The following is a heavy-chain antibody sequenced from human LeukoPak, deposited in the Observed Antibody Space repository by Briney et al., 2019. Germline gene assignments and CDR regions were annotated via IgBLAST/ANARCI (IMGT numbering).Heavy chain of an antibody. V-gene: IGHV1-69*13. CDR3: ARDRYSSGWVPTPPFVAFDI. D-gene: IGHD6-19*01. CDR1: GSTFSSYA. J-gene: IGHJ3*02. Sequence: SVKVSCKASGSTFSSYAISWVRQAPGQGLEWMGGIIPIFGTANYAQKFQGRVTITADESTSTAYMELSSLRSEDTAVYYCARDRYSSGWVPTPPFVAFDIWGQGTMVTVSS. CDR2: IIPIFGTA.